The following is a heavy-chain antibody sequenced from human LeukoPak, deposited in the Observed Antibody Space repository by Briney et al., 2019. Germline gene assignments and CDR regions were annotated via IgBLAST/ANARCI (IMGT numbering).Heavy chain of an antibody. CDR1: GGTFSSYA. CDR2: IIPIFGTA. J-gene: IGHJ5*02. CDR3: ARSVVRYSYDPYRFDP. Sequence: SVKVSYKASGGTFSSYAISWVRQAPGQGLEWMGGIIPIFGTANYAQKFQGRVTITADESTSTAYMELSSLRSEDTAVYCCARSVVRYSYDPYRFDPWGQGTLVTVSS. V-gene: IGHV1-69*13. D-gene: IGHD5-18*01.